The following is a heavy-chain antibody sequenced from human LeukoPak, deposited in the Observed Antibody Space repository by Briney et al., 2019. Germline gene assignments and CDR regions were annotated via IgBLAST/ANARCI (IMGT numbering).Heavy chain of an antibody. V-gene: IGHV1-69*04. J-gene: IGHJ6*02. CDR2: IIPILGIA. D-gene: IGHD3-16*02. Sequence: GSSVKVSCKASVGTFSSYAISWVRPAPGQGLEWMGRIIPILGIANYAQKFQGRVTITADKSTSTAYMELSSLRSEDTAVYYCARGVSLNYYYYYGMDVWGQGTTVTVSS. CDR3: ARGVSLNYYYYYGMDV. CDR1: VGTFSSYA.